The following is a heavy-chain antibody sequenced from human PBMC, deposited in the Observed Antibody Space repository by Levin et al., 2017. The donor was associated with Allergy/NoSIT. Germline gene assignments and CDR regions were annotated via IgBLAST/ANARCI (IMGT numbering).Heavy chain of an antibody. CDR1: GGSISSSSYY. V-gene: IGHV4-39*01. J-gene: IGHJ5*02. CDR2: IYYSGST. CDR3: ARLGWPEAWFDP. D-gene: IGHD2-15*01. Sequence: SQTLSLTCTVSGGSISSSSYYWGWIRQPPGKGLEWIGSIYYSGSTYYNPSLKSRVTISVDTSKNQFSLKLSSVTAADTAVYYCARLGWPEAWFDPWGQGTLVTVSS.